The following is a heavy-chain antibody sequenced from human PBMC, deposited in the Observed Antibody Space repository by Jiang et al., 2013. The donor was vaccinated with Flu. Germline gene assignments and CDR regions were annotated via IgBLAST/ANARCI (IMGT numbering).Heavy chain of an antibody. CDR2: IRKKVNGYTT. V-gene: IGHV3-72*01. D-gene: IGHD6-13*01. Sequence: VQLLESGGGLVQPGGSLRLSCAASGFTFSDHYMDWVRQAPGKGLDWVGRIRKKVNGYTTEYAASVKGRFTISRDDSKNSLYLQMNGLKSDDTAVYYCARVESDGTHYGMDVWGQGTTVTVSS. CDR3: ARVESDGTHYGMDV. J-gene: IGHJ6*02. CDR1: GFTFSDHY.